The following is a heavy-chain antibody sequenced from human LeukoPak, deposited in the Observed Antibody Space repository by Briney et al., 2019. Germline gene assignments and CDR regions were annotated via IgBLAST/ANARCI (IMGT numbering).Heavy chain of an antibody. CDR3: VRMVTKQQLAVGWFDP. V-gene: IGHV3-21*01. Sequence: GGSLRLSCAASGFTFSIYSINWARQAPGKGLEWVSSISSSSSYIYYADSVKGRFTISRDNAKNSLYLQMNSLRAEDTAVYYCVRMVTKQQLAVGWFDPWGQGTLVTVSS. CDR1: GFTFSIYS. D-gene: IGHD6-13*01. J-gene: IGHJ5*02. CDR2: ISSSSSYI.